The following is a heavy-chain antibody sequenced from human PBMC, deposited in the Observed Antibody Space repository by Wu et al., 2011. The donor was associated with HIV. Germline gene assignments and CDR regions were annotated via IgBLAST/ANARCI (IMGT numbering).Heavy chain of an antibody. D-gene: IGHD2/OR15-2a*01. Sequence: QVQLVQSGAAVRKPGASVRISCKAYGYTFTDNFIHWVRQAPGQGLEWMGWINPNSGGTNYVQNFQGRVTMTREKSISTAYMELSSLRSDDTAVYYCATDPTIVGEGWGQGTRVTVSS. CDR1: GYTFTDNF. V-gene: IGHV1-2*02. CDR3: ATDPTIVGEG. CDR2: INPNSGGT. J-gene: IGHJ1*01.